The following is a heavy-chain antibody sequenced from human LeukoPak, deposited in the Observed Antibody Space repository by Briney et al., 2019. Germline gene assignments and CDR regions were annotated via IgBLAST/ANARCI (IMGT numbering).Heavy chain of an antibody. CDR2: ISSSSSYI. CDR3: ARPRVTYYYMDV. Sequence: GGSLRLSCAASGFTFSSYSMNWVRQAPGKGLEWVSSISSSSSYIYYADSVKGRFTISRDNAKNSLYLQMNSLRAEDTAVYYCARPRVTYYYMDVWGKGTTVTVSS. CDR1: GFTFSSYS. D-gene: IGHD3-16*02. V-gene: IGHV3-21*01. J-gene: IGHJ6*03.